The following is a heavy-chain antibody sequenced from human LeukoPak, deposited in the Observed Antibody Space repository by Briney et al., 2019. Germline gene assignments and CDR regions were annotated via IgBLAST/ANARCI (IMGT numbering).Heavy chain of an antibody. CDR1: GFTFSSYA. Sequence: GGSLRLSCAASGFTFSSYAMSWVRQAPGKGLEWVSAISGSGGSTYYADPVKGRFTISRDNSKNTLYLQMNSLRAEDTAVYYCAKRDFWSGQYYFDYWGQGTLVTVSS. V-gene: IGHV3-23*01. CDR2: ISGSGGST. D-gene: IGHD3-3*01. CDR3: AKRDFWSGQYYFDY. J-gene: IGHJ4*02.